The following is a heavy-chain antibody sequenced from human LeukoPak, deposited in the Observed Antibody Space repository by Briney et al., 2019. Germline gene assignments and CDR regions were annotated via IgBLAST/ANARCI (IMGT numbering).Heavy chain of an antibody. CDR3: ASERAVAAIDY. CDR2: ISRTTAYI. CDR1: GFTFNTYT. V-gene: IGHV3-21*01. J-gene: IGHJ4*02. Sequence: PGDSLRLPCAASGFTFNTYTINWVRQAPAKGLEWVTSISRTTAYIKYVISVKGRSTITSDNAKNSLYLQMNTLRAEETAVYNCASERAVAAIDYWGQGTLVTVSS. D-gene: IGHD6-19*01.